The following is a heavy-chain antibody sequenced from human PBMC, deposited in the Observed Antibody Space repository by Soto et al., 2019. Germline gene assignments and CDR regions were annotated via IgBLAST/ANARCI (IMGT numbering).Heavy chain of an antibody. Sequence: ASVKVSCKASGYTFTSYGISWVRQAPGQGLEWMGWISAYNGNTNYAQKLQGRVTMTTDTSTSTAYMELRSLRSDDTAVYYCARDLNVAVAPPGYYYYGMDVWGQGTTVTVSS. D-gene: IGHD6-19*01. CDR3: ARDLNVAVAPPGYYYYGMDV. J-gene: IGHJ6*02. CDR1: GYTFTSYG. V-gene: IGHV1-18*01. CDR2: ISAYNGNT.